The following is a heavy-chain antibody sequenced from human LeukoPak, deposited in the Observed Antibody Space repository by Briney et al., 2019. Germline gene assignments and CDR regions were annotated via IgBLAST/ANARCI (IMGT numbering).Heavy chain of an antibody. V-gene: IGHV1-69*06. CDR3: ARDRARLSVLYGGNSHAFDI. Sequence: GASVKVSCKASGGTFSSYAISWVRQAPGQGLEWMGGIIPIFGTANYAQKFQGRVTITADKSTSTAYMELSSLRSEDTAVYYCARDRARLSVLYGGNSHAFDIWGQGTMVTVSS. CDR2: IIPIFGTA. J-gene: IGHJ3*02. CDR1: GGTFSSYA. D-gene: IGHD4-23*01.